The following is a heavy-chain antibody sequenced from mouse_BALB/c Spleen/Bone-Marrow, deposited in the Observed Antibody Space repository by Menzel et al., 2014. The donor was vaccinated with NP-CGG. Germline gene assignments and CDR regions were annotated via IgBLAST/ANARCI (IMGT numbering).Heavy chain of an antibody. Sequence: VQVVESGPDLVAPSQSLSLTCTVSGFSLTSYGLHWVRQPPGKGLEWLGVIWSDGSTTYNSALKSRLSISKDNSKRQVLLKMNSLQTDDTAMYYCARSGTDYAMDYRGQGTSVTVSS. V-gene: IGHV2-6-2*01. CDR3: ARSGTDYAMDY. CDR2: IWSDGST. J-gene: IGHJ4*01. CDR1: GFSLTSYG. D-gene: IGHD4-1*01.